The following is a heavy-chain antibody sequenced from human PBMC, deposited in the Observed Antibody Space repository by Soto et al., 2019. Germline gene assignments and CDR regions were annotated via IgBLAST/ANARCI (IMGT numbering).Heavy chain of an antibody. CDR3: ARGINWNDAGYYYYMDV. J-gene: IGHJ6*03. V-gene: IGHV4-34*01. CDR2: INHSGST. CDR1: GGSFSGYY. D-gene: IGHD1-1*01. Sequence: QVQLQQWGAGLLKPSETLSLTCAVYGGSFSGYYWSWIRQPPGKGLEWIGEINHSGSTNYNPSLKSRVTISVDTSKNQFSLKLSSVTAADTAVYYCARGINWNDAGYYYYMDVWGKGTTVTVSS.